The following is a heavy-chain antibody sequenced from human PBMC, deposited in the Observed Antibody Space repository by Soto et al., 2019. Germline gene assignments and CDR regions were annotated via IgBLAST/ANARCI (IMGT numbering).Heavy chain of an antibody. Sequence: SGPTLVNPTQTLTLTCTFSGFSLSTSEVGVGWIRQPPGKALEWLALLYWDDDKRYNPSLKSRLTITKDTSKNQVVLTLTNMDPLGTATYYCVHRAGIGGNRWLHGYWGQRTLVLVSS. CDR3: VHRAGIGGNRWLHGY. D-gene: IGHD5-12*01. CDR1: GFSLSTSEVG. V-gene: IGHV2-5*02. CDR2: LYWDDDK. J-gene: IGHJ4*02.